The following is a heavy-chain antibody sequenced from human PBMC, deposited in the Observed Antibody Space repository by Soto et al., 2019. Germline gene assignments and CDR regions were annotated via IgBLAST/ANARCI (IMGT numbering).Heavy chain of an antibody. CDR3: AADPYWGGDCYFDY. V-gene: IGHV1-58*01. Sequence: SVKVSCKASGFTFFTSAVQWVRQARGQGLEWVGWIVVGSGNTNYAQKFQERVTITRDMSTNTAYMELTSLRSEDTAVYYCAADPYWGGDCYFDYWGQGIMVTVSS. D-gene: IGHD2-21*02. CDR1: GFTFFTSA. CDR2: IVVGSGNT. J-gene: IGHJ4*02.